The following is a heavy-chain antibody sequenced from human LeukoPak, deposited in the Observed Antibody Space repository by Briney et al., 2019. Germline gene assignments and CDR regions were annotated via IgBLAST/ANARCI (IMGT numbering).Heavy chain of an antibody. D-gene: IGHD3-3*01. CDR1: GFTFSSYA. Sequence: GGSLRLSCAASGFTFSSYAMHWVRQAPGKGLEYVSAISSNGGSTYYANSVKGRFTISRDNSRNTLYLQMGSLRAEDMAVYYCARDQEYYDFWSGYPSPLDYWGQGTLVTVSS. J-gene: IGHJ4*02. V-gene: IGHV3-64*01. CDR3: ARDQEYYDFWSGYPSPLDY. CDR2: ISSNGGST.